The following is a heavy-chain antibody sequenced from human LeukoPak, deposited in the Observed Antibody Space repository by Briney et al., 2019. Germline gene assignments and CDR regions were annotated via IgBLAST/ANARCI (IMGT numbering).Heavy chain of an antibody. J-gene: IGHJ4*02. Sequence: PSETLSLTCTVSGGSISSYYWSWIRQPPGKGLEWIWYIYYTGSTNYNPSLKSRVTISVDTSKNQFSLKLSSVTAADTAVYYCARDLTHDFWSGLGYWGQGTLVTVSS. CDR2: IYYTGST. CDR3: ARDLTHDFWSGLGY. D-gene: IGHD3-3*01. CDR1: GGSISSYY. V-gene: IGHV4-59*01.